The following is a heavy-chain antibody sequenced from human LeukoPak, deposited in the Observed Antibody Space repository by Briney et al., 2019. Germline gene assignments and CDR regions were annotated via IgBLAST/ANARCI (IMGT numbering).Heavy chain of an antibody. J-gene: IGHJ6*02. CDR3: ARGSVVRGAKSPEYYYYGMDV. V-gene: IGHV4-31*03. Sequence: SETLSLTCTVSGGSISSGGYYWSWIRQHPGKGLEWIGYIYYSGSTYYNPSLKSRVTISVDTSKNQFSLKLSSVTAADTAVYYCARGSVVRGAKSPEYYYYGMDVWGQGTTVTVSS. CDR1: GGSISSGGYY. D-gene: IGHD3-10*01. CDR2: IYYSGST.